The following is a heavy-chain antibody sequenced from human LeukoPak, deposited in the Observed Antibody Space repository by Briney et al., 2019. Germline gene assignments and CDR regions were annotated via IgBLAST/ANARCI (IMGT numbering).Heavy chain of an antibody. CDR2: VSDSGITT. D-gene: IGHD2-8*02. CDR1: GFTFSSYA. J-gene: IGHJ4*01. CDR3: AKDISSGRHCPGVIGSPFHY. V-gene: IGHV3-23*01. Sequence: GGSLRLSCAASGFTFSSYAMSWVRQAPGKGLEWVSTVSDSGITTKEADSVKGRFTTSRDNSKSTLYLQMNSLTAEDTAVYYCAKDISSGRHCPGVIGSPFHYWGHGTLVTVSS.